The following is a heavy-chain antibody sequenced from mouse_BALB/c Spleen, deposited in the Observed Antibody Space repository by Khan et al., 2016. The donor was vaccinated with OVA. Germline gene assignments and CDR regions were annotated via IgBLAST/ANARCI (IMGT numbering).Heavy chain of an antibody. V-gene: IGHV1S81*02. CDR1: GYTFTSYW. Sequence: VQLQQSGAELVKAGASVKMSCKASGYTFTSYWMHWVKQRLGQGLEWFAETNPTNGRTYYNEKFKGKATLTVDKSSSTDYMLLSGPTCEDSAVYYCARIKKIVATYFDYWGQGTTLTVSS. CDR3: ARIKKIVATYFDY. D-gene: IGHD1-1*01. CDR2: TNPTNGRT. J-gene: IGHJ2*01.